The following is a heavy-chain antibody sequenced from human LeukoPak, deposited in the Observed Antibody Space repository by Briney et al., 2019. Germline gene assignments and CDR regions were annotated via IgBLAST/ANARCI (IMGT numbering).Heavy chain of an antibody. CDR2: VNHSGST. CDR3: ARGSRIQLWFFAFDI. CDR1: GGSISSGDYY. Sequence: SETLSLTCTVSGGSISSGDYYWSWIRQPPGKGLEWIGEVNHSGSTNYNPSLKSRVTISVDTSKNQFSLKLSSVTAADTAVYYCARGSRIQLWFFAFDIWGQGTMVTVSS. J-gene: IGHJ3*02. D-gene: IGHD5-18*01. V-gene: IGHV4-39*07.